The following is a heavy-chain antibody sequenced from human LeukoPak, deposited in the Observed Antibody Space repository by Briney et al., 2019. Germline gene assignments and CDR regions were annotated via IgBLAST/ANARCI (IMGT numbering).Heavy chain of an antibody. J-gene: IGHJ3*02. Sequence: ASVKVSCKASGYTFTTFTINWVRQAPGQGLEWMGWINTNTENPTYAQGFTGQFVFSLDTSVSTAYLQISSLKAEDTAVYYCARDSSNGWYSAFDIWGQGTMVAVSS. D-gene: IGHD6-19*01. CDR2: INTNTENP. CDR3: ARDSSNGWYSAFDI. CDR1: GYTFTTFT. V-gene: IGHV7-4-1*02.